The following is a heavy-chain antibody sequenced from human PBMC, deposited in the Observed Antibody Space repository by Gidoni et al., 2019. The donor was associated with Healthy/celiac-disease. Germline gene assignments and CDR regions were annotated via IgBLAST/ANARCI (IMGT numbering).Heavy chain of an antibody. J-gene: IGHJ1*01. V-gene: IGHV3-33*01. D-gene: IGHD6-6*01. Sequence: VQLVESGGGVVQPGSALRIAWAGSGFTFSRYGMHWGRQAPGQGLGWVAVIWYDGSNKYYADSVKGRFTISRDNSKNTLYLQMTSLRAEDTAVYYCAREGVEYSSSAEYFQHWGQGTLVTVSS. CDR3: AREGVEYSSSAEYFQH. CDR2: IWYDGSNK. CDR1: GFTFSRYG.